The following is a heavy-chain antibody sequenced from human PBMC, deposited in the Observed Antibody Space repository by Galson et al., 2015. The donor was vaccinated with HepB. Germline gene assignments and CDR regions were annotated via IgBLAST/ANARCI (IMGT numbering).Heavy chain of an antibody. CDR2: INHGGGT. CDR1: GGSFSGYY. CDR3: SRAVSLRSSYQLLRPYYYYYYMDV. V-gene: IGHV4-34*01. D-gene: IGHD2-2*01. J-gene: IGHJ6*03. Sequence: ETLSLTCAVYGGSFSGYYWTWIRQPPGKGLEWIGEINHGGGTNYNPSLKSRVTISVDTSKNQFSLRLSSVTAADTAVYYCSRAVSLRSSYQLLRPYYYYYYMDVWGKGTTVAVSS.